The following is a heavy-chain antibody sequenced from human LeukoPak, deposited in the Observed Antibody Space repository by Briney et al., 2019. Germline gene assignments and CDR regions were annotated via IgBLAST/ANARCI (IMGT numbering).Heavy chain of an antibody. CDR3: AKEGPAASDSSGWYFDY. CDR1: GFTFSSYA. CDR2: ISGSGGST. D-gene: IGHD6-19*01. Sequence: PGGSLRLSCAASGFTFSSYAMSWVRQAPGKGLEWVSAISGSGGSTYYADSVKGRFTISRDNSKNTLYLQMNSLRAEDTAVYYCAKEGPAASDSSGWYFDYWGQGTLVTVSS. J-gene: IGHJ4*02. V-gene: IGHV3-23*01.